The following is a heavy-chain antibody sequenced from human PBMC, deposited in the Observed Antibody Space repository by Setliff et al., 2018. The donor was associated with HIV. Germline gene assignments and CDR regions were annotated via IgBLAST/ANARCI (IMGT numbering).Heavy chain of an antibody. Sequence: ASVMVSCKASGYRFNTYGISWVRQAPGQGLEWMGWISPYNGDTRFAQSLQGRVTLTTDTSTNTAYMEMRTLRSDDTAVYYCVRGVTRDISGYYRDEYFQHWGQGTPGTV. CDR3: VRGVTRDISGYYRDEYFQH. CDR1: GYRFNTYG. CDR2: ISPYNGDT. D-gene: IGHD3-22*01. V-gene: IGHV1-18*01. J-gene: IGHJ1*01.